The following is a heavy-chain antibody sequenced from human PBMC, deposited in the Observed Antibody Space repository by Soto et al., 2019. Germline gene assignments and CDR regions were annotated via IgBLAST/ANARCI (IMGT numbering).Heavy chain of an antibody. CDR3: ARTHFSTVTTPDY. J-gene: IGHJ4*02. CDR1: GGSISSSSYY. Sequence: PSETLSLTCTVSGGSISSSSYYWGWIRQPPGKGLEWIGSIYYSGSTYYNPSLKSRVTISVDTSKNQFSLKLSSVTAADTAVYYCARTHFSTVTTPDYWGQGTLVTSPQ. D-gene: IGHD4-4*01. CDR2: IYYSGST. V-gene: IGHV4-39*01.